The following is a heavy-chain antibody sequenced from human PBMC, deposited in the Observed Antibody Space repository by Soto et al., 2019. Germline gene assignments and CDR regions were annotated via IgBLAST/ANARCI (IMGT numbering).Heavy chain of an antibody. D-gene: IGHD6-19*01. V-gene: IGHV3-11*05. CDR2: ISSSTSYT. J-gene: IGHJ4*02. Sequence: PGGSLRLSCAVSGFTFSDYYMRWIRQAPGRGLEWISYISSSTSYTNYAASVKGRFTIARDNAKHSLYLQMNSLRAEHTAVYYCTREPGYSSGWYEYWGQGTLVTVSS. CDR3: TREPGYSSGWYEY. CDR1: GFTFSDYY.